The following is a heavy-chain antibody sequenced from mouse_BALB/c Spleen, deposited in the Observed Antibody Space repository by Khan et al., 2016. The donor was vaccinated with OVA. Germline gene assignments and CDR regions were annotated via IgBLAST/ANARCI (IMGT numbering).Heavy chain of an antibody. CDR3: SRSNGNYWFAY. V-gene: IGHV9-3-1*01. Sequence: QIQLVQSGPELKKPGETVKISCKASGYILTNYGMNWVKQAPGKGLKWMGWINTYTGEATYADDFKGRFAFSLETSASTAYLQINNLKNEDTATYFCSRSNGNYWFAYWGQGTLVTVSA. J-gene: IGHJ3*01. CDR2: INTYTGEA. CDR1: GYILTNYG. D-gene: IGHD2-1*01.